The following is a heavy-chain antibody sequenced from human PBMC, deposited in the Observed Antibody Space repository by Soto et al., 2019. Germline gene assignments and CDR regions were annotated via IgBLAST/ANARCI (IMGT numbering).Heavy chain of an antibody. D-gene: IGHD2-2*01. J-gene: IGHJ5*02. CDR1: GYTFTSYA. V-gene: IGHV1-3*01. CDR3: ARGPGYCSSTSWYDWFAP. CDR2: INAGNGNT. Sequence: GSGKVSCXASGYTFTSYAMQWVRQAPGQRLEWMGWINAGNGNTKYSQKFQGRVTITRDTSASTAYMELSSLRSEDTAVYYCARGPGYCSSTSWYDWFAPWGQGTLVTVSS.